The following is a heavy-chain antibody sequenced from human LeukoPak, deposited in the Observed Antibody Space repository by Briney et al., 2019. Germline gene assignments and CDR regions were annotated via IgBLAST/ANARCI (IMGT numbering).Heavy chain of an antibody. D-gene: IGHD1-1*01. V-gene: IGHV3-23*01. CDR3: ARGLGLNEVAFDP. CDR1: GFTFSSYS. CDR2: ISGSGGST. Sequence: GGSLRLSCAASGFTFSSYSMNWVRQAPGKGLEWVSAISGSGGSTYYADSVKGRFTISRDNSKNTLYLQMNSLRAEDTAVYYCARGLGLNEVAFDPWGQGTLVTVSS. J-gene: IGHJ5*02.